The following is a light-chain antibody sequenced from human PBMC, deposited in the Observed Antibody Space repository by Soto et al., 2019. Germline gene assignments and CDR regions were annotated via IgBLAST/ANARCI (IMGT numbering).Light chain of an antibody. CDR3: QQYYNVPFT. V-gene: IGKV4-1*01. CDR1: QSVLYSSNNKNY. Sequence: DIVMTQSPDSLAVSLGERATINCKSSQSVLYSSNNKNYLAWFQQKPGQPPNLLIYWASARQSGVPDRFSGSGSGTDFTRTISGLQAEDVAIYYCQQYYNVPFTFGPGTKVDIK. CDR2: WAS. J-gene: IGKJ3*01.